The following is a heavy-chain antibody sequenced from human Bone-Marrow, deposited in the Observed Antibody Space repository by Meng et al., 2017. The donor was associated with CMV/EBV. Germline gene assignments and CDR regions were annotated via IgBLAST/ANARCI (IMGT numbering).Heavy chain of an antibody. CDR1: GFTFSTYD. J-gene: IGHJ3*02. D-gene: IGHD3-3*01. CDR2: IGTVGDT. CDR3: ARDDTQYYDFWSDAFDI. V-gene: IGHV3-13*01. Sequence: GGSLRLSCTASGFTFSTYDFHWVRQPTGKGLEWVSSIGTVGDTYSIGSVKGRFIISREDAKNSVYLQMNGLRDGDTGLYYCARDDTQYYDFWSDAFDIWGQGTMVTVSS.